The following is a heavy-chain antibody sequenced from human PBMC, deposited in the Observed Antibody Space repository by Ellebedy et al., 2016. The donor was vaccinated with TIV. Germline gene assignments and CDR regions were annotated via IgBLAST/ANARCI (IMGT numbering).Heavy chain of an antibody. CDR3: ARSITMVRGGPAPDYYGMDV. Sequence: AASVKVSCKASGYTFTSYDINWARQATGQGLEWMGWMNPNSGNTGYAQKFQGRVTITRNTSISTAYMELSSLRSEDTAVYYCARSITMVRGGPAPDYYGMDVWGQGTTVTVSS. V-gene: IGHV1-8*03. J-gene: IGHJ6*02. CDR1: GYTFTSYD. D-gene: IGHD3-10*01. CDR2: MNPNSGNT.